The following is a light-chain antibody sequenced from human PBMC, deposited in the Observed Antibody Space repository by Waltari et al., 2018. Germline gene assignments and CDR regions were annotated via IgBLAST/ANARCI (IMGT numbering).Light chain of an antibody. CDR2: SSR. CDR3: ATWDDNLNGVF. CDR1: TANIGGNP. V-gene: IGLV1-44*01. J-gene: IGLJ2*01. Sequence: QSVLTQQPSVPGTPGQRVTVSCPGSTANIGGNPVSWYQHVPGKAPNLVIQSSRGRPSGVPDRCSASKSATSASLVISGLQSEDEADYYCATWDDNLNGVFFGGGTRLTVL.